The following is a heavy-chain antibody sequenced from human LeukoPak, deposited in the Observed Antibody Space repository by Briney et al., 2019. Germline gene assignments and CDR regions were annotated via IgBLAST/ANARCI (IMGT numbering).Heavy chain of an antibody. CDR1: GFTVSSHY. Sequence: GGSLRLSCAASGFTVSSHYMSWVRQAPGKGLEWVSLIYSGGSTFYADSVKGRFTISRDNSKNTLYLQMNSLRAEDTAVYYCARVSQAADAFDYWGQGTLVTVSS. D-gene: IGHD6-13*01. J-gene: IGHJ4*02. CDR3: ARVSQAADAFDY. V-gene: IGHV3-53*01. CDR2: IYSGGST.